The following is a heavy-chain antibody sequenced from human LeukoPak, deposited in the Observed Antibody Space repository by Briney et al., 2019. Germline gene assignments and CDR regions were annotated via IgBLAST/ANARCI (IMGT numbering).Heavy chain of an antibody. Sequence: PAGSLRFSCAASGFTFSSYEMNWVRQAPGKGLKWVSYISSSGSTMYYADSVKGRFTISRDNAKNSLYLQMNSLRAEDTAVYYCAKGAVRYFDWLSDYWGQGTLVTVSS. CDR1: GFTFSSYE. CDR3: AKGAVRYFDWLSDY. V-gene: IGHV3-48*03. D-gene: IGHD3-9*01. J-gene: IGHJ4*02. CDR2: ISSSGSTM.